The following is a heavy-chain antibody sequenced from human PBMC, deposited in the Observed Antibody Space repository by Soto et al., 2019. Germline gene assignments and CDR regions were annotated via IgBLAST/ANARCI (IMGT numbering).Heavy chain of an antibody. D-gene: IGHD4-4*01. CDR2: TRNKANSYTT. CDR1: GFTFSDHY. CDR3: ARGGSNYVGYYFDY. Sequence: GGSLRLSCAASGFTFSDHYMDWVRQAPGKGLEWVGRTRNKANSYTTEYAASVKGRFTISRDDSKNSLYLQMNSLKTEDTAVYYCARGGSNYVGYYFDYWGQGTLVTVSS. J-gene: IGHJ4*02. V-gene: IGHV3-72*01.